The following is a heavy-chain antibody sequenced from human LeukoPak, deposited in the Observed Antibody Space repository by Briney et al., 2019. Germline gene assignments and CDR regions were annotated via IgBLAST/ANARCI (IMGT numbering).Heavy chain of an antibody. V-gene: IGHV4-59*08. D-gene: IGHD1-1*01. J-gene: IGHJ4*02. Sequence: SETLSLTCTVSGGFISSYYWSWIRQPPGKGLEWIGYIDYSGSTNYNPSLRSRVTISVDRSKNQFSLKVRSVTAADTAVYYCARLNGGYWGQGTLVTVSS. CDR3: ARLNGGY. CDR1: GGFISSYY. CDR2: IDYSGST.